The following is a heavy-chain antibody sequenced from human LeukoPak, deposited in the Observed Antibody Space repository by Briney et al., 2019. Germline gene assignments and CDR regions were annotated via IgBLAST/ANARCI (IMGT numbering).Heavy chain of an antibody. CDR1: GFTFSGYW. J-gene: IGHJ4*02. D-gene: IGHD3-22*01. Sequence: GGSLRLSCAASGFTFSGYWMHWVRQAPGKGLVWVSHINAGGSTTMYADSVKGRFTISRDNAKNTLYLQMNGLRAEDTAVYHCARPRGYDTRDFDYWGQGALVTVSS. V-gene: IGHV3-74*03. CDR3: ARPRGYDTRDFDY. CDR2: INAGGSTT.